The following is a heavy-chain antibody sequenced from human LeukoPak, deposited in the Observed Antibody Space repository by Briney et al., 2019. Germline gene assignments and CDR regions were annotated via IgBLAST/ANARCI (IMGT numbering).Heavy chain of an antibody. V-gene: IGHV1-18*01. Sequence: ASVKVSCKASGYTFTSYGIRWVRQAPGQGLEWMGWISAYNGNTNYAQKLQGRVTMTTDTSTSTAYMELRSLRSDDTAVYYCARLKGRGFATGYYYYYYGMDVWGQGTTVTVSS. D-gene: IGHD3-9*01. CDR3: ARLKGRGFATGYYYYYYGMDV. J-gene: IGHJ6*02. CDR1: GYTFTSYG. CDR2: ISAYNGNT.